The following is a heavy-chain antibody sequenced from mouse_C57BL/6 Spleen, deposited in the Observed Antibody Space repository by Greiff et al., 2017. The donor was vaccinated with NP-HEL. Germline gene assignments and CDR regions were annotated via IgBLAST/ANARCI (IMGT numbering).Heavy chain of an antibody. J-gene: IGHJ2*01. CDR3: AMDFDTVVGETYFDY. D-gene: IGHD1-1*01. Sequence: ESGPGLVKPSQSLSLTCSVTGYSITSGYYWNWIRQFPGNKLEWMGYISYDGSNNYNPSLKNRISITRDTSKNQFFLKLNSVTTEDTATYYCAMDFDTVVGETYFDYWGQGTTLTVSS. CDR1: GYSITSGYY. CDR2: ISYDGSN. V-gene: IGHV3-6*01.